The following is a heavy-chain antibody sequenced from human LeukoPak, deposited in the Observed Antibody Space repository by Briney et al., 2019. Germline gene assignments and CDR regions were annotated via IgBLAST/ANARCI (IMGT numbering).Heavy chain of an antibody. J-gene: IGHJ4*02. CDR3: ARHSDYGDPKVDY. V-gene: IGHV4-34*01. CDR1: GGSFSGYY. D-gene: IGHD4-17*01. Sequence: SETLSLTCAVYGGSFSGYYWSWIRQPPGKGLEWIGEINHSGSTNYNPSLKSRVTISVDTSKNQFSLKLSSVTAADTAVYYCARHSDYGDPKVDYWGQGTLVTVSS. CDR2: INHSGST.